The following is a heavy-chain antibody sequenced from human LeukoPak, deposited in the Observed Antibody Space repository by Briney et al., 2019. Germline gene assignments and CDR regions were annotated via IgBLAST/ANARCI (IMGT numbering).Heavy chain of an antibody. CDR2: ISGSGGST. CDR3: AKDHSSSWCD. J-gene: IGHJ4*02. CDR1: GYTFSRYA. D-gene: IGHD6-13*01. Sequence: GGSLRLSCAPSGYTFSRYAMSWVRQAPGKGLECVSAISGSGGSTYYADSVKGRFTLSRDNSKNTLYLQMNSLRAEDTAVYYCAKDHSSSWCDWGQGTLVTVSS. V-gene: IGHV3-23*01.